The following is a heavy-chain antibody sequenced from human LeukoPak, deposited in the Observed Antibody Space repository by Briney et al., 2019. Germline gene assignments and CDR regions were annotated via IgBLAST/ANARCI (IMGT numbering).Heavy chain of an antibody. D-gene: IGHD5-18*01. Sequence: PGGSLRLSCAASGFTFSSYEMNWVRQAPGKGLEWVSYISSSGSTIYYADSVKGRFTISRDNAKNSLYLQMNSLRAEDTAVYYCASGYSYGFVEWFDPWGQGTLVTVSS. CDR2: ISSSGSTI. CDR1: GFTFSSYE. J-gene: IGHJ5*02. V-gene: IGHV3-48*03. CDR3: ASGYSYGFVEWFDP.